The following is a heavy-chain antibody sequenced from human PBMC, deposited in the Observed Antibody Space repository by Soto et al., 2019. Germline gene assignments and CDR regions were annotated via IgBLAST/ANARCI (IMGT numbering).Heavy chain of an antibody. CDR2: IYHSGST. V-gene: IGHV4-4*02. Sequence: SETLSLTCAISGGSISSSNWWSWVRQPPGKGLEWIGEIYHSGSTNYNPSLKSRVTISVDKSKNQFSLKLSSVTAADTAVYYCARKRASGDFWSGYLGAHFDYWGQGTLVTVSS. J-gene: IGHJ4*02. CDR3: ARKRASGDFWSGYLGAHFDY. D-gene: IGHD3-3*01. CDR1: GGSISSSNW.